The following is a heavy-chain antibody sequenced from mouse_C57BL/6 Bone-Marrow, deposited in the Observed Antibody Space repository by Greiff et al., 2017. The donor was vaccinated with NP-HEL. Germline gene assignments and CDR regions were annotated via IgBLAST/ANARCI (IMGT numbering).Heavy chain of an antibody. CDR3: ARYPYDYDDDWYFDV. Sequence: EVKLMESGGGLVQPGGSLSLSCAASGFTFTDYYMSWVRQPPGKALEWLGFIRNKANGYTTEYSASVKGRFTISRDNSQSILYLQMNAPRAEDSATYYCARYPYDYDDDWYFDVWGTGTTVTVSS. CDR1: GFTFTDYY. CDR2: IRNKANGYTT. J-gene: IGHJ1*03. V-gene: IGHV7-3*01. D-gene: IGHD2-4*01.